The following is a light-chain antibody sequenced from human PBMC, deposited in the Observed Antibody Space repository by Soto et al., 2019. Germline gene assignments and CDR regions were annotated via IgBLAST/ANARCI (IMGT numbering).Light chain of an antibody. CDR1: QSVSSTY. CDR3: QQYGSPPLYT. Sequence: EIVLTQSPGTLYLSPGERATLSCRASQSVSSTYLAWYQQKPGQAPRLIIYGAYSRATDIPDRFSGSASGTDFTLTISRLETEDFAVYYCQQYGSPPLYTFGHGTQLAIK. CDR2: GAY. V-gene: IGKV3-20*01. J-gene: IGKJ2*01.